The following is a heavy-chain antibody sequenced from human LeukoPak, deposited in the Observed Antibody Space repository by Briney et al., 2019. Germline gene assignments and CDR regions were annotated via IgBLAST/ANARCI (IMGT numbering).Heavy chain of an antibody. Sequence: PSETLSLTCAVYGGSFSGYYWSWIRQPPGKGLEWIGEINHSGSTNYNPSLKSRVTISVDTSKNQFSLKLSSVTAADTAVYYRARDRSPVGATTPIDYWGQGTLVTVSS. J-gene: IGHJ4*02. D-gene: IGHD1-26*01. V-gene: IGHV4-34*01. CDR3: ARDRSPVGATTPIDY. CDR1: GGSFSGYY. CDR2: INHSGST.